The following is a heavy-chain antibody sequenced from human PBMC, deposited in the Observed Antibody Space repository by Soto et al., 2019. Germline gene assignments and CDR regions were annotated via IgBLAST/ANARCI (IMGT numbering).Heavy chain of an antibody. D-gene: IGHD5-12*01. Sequence: QLQLQESGSGLVKPSQTLSLTCTVSGGSIITDDYSWSWIRQPPGKGLEWIGYIYHSGSTYYNPSLKSRLTISVDRSKNQFSLNLSSVTAADTAVYYCARHMVATGEGFDYWGQGTLVTVSS. CDR2: IYHSGST. J-gene: IGHJ4*02. CDR3: ARHMVATGEGFDY. CDR1: GGSIITDDYS. V-gene: IGHV4-30-2*01.